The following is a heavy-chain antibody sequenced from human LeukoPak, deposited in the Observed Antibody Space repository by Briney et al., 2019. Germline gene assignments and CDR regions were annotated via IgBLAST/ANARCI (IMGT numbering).Heavy chain of an antibody. CDR3: ARDQFSDWNYYYYYMDV. V-gene: IGHV4-30-4*08. D-gene: IGHD3/OR15-3a*01. CDR2: IYYSGST. CDR1: GGSISSGDYY. Sequence: SQTLSLTCTVSGGSISSGDYYWSWIRQPPGKGLEWIGYIYYSGSTNYNPSLKSRVTMSVDTSKNQFSLKLSSVTAADTAVYYCARDQFSDWNYYYYYMDVWGKGTTVTVSS. J-gene: IGHJ6*03.